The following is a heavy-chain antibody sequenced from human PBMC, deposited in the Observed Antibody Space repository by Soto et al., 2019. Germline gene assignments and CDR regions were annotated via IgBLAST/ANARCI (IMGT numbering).Heavy chain of an antibody. CDR1: GGSLSNYN. V-gene: IGHV4-4*07. J-gene: IGHJ3*02. CDR3: ARERTYQLSGDDTLDI. Sequence: SETLSLTCTVSGGSLSNYNWNWVRQSAGKGLEWIGRIYSNGEAYYNPSLKSRVTMSLDKLNNQLSLRLRSVTAADTAKYYCARERTYQLSGDDTLDIWGLGTMVTVS. CDR2: IYSNGEA. D-gene: IGHD2-2*01.